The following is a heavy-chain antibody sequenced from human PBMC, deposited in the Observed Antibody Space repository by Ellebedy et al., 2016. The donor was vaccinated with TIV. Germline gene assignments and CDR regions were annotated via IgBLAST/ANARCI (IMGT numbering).Heavy chain of an antibody. J-gene: IGHJ5*02. Sequence: GESLKISXAASGFIFSNYGMHWVRQAPGRGLEWVAVISSEGGTKYYADSVGGRFTISRDNSKNTLYLQMNSLRVEDTAVYFCAKDRHSDYGGWFDPWGQGTLVTVSS. V-gene: IGHV3-30*18. CDR1: GFIFSNYG. CDR2: ISSEGGTK. D-gene: IGHD4-23*01. CDR3: AKDRHSDYGGWFDP.